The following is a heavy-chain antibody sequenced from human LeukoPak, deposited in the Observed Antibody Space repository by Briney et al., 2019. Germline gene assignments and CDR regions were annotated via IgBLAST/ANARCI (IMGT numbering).Heavy chain of an antibody. CDR1: GFTFSSYW. V-gene: IGHV3-7*01. J-gene: IGHJ3*02. Sequence: GGSLRLSCAASGFTFSSYWMSWVRQAPGRGLEWVANIKQDGSEKYYVDSVKGRFTISRDNAKNSLYLQMNSLRAEDTAVYYCARVKEASAFDIWGQGTMVTVSS. CDR2: IKQDGSEK. D-gene: IGHD5-12*01. CDR3: ARVKEASAFDI.